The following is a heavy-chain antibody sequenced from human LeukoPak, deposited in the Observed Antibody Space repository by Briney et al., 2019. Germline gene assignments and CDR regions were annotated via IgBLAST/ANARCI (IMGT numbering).Heavy chain of an antibody. CDR2: INPNSGGT. CDR3: ARDPLRYGSGSYYLYYYYYMDV. V-gene: IGHV1-2*02. Sequence: ASVKVSCKASGYTFTGYYMHWVRQAPGQGLEWMGWINPNSGGTNYAQKFQGRVTMTRDTSISTAYMELSRLRSDDTAVYYCARDPLRYGSGSYYLYYYYYMDVWGKGTTVTVSS. CDR1: GYTFTGYY. D-gene: IGHD3-10*01. J-gene: IGHJ6*03.